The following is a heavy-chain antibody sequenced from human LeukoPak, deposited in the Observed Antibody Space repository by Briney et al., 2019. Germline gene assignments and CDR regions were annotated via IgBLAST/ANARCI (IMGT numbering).Heavy chain of an antibody. Sequence: PGGSLRLSCAASGFTFTNYGLHWVRQAPGKGLEWVAVISYDGTNKYYADSVKGRFTISRDNSKNTLYLQMNSLRAEDTAVYYCARGITIFGVVIYWGQGTLVTVSS. D-gene: IGHD3-3*01. CDR1: GFTFTNYG. V-gene: IGHV3-30*03. J-gene: IGHJ4*02. CDR2: ISYDGTNK. CDR3: ARGITIFGVVIY.